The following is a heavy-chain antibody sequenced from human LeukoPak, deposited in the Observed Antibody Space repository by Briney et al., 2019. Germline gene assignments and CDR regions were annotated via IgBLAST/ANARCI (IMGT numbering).Heavy chain of an antibody. CDR2: IFYAGST. J-gene: IGHJ3*02. CDR1: GGSISSYY. CDR3: ARVDTAMVTTAFDI. V-gene: IGHV4-59*12. Sequence: PSETLSLTCTVSGGSISSYYWSWIRQPPGKGLEWIGYIFYAGSTNYNPSLKSRVTISVDTSKNQFSLKLSSVTAADTAVYYCARVDTAMVTTAFDIWGQGTMVTVSS. D-gene: IGHD5-18*01.